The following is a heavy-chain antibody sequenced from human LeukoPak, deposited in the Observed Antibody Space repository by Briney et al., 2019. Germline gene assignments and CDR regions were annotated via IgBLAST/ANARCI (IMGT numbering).Heavy chain of an antibody. CDR3: ARLSGRGCSGGSCYSRAFGY. CDR1: GYTFTGYY. D-gene: IGHD2-15*01. J-gene: IGHJ4*02. V-gene: IGHV1-2*04. CDR2: VNPNSGGT. Sequence: ASVKVSCKASGYTFTGYYMHWVRQAPGQGLEWMGWVNPNSGGTNYAQKFQGWVTMTRDTSISTAYMELSRLRSDDTAVYYCARLSGRGCSGGSCYSRAFGYWGQGTLVTGSS.